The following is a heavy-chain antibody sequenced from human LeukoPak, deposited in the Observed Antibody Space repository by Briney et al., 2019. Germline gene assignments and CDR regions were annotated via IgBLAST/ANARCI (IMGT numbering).Heavy chain of an antibody. V-gene: IGHV3-48*02. D-gene: IGHD1-26*01. CDR3: ASSGSYRFDY. CDR2: ITASGTAM. J-gene: IGHJ4*02. CDR1: GFPFSSYS. Sequence: GSLRLSCAASGFPFSSYSMNWVRPAPGKGPEWVSHITASGTAMFYADSVKGRFTISRDNAKNSLYLQMNSLRDEDTAVYYCASSGSYRFDYWGQGTLVTVSS.